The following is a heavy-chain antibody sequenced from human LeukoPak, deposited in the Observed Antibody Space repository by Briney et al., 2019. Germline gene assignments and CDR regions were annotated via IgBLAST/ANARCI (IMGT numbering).Heavy chain of an antibody. V-gene: IGHV4-61*02. CDR2: IYTSGST. D-gene: IGHD2-21*02. Sequence: SETLSLTCTVSGGSINSGNYYWSWIRQPAGKGLEWIGRIYTSGSTNYSPSLKSRLTISIDTSKNQFSLKLSSVTAADTAVYYCAKGGYCGGDCYFYYWGQGTLVTVSS. J-gene: IGHJ4*02. CDR3: AKGGYCGGDCYFYY. CDR1: GGSINSGNYY.